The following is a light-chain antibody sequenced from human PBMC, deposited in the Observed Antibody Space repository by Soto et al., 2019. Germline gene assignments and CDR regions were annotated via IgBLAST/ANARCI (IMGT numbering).Light chain of an antibody. J-gene: IGKJ1*01. CDR2: DAS. CDR3: QQRNNWEWT. Sequence: ELVLTQSPATLSLSPGERATLSCRASQSVSYSLAWYQQKPGQAPRLLIYDASNRATGIPARFSGSGSGTDFTLTISSLEPEDFAGYYCQQRNNWEWTFGQGTKVEIK. CDR1: QSVSYS. V-gene: IGKV3-11*01.